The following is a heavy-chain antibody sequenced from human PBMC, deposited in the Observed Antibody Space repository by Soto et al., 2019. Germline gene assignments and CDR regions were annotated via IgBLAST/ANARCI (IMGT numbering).Heavy chain of an antibody. J-gene: IGHJ3*02. Sequence: QLQLQESGPGLVKPSETLSLTCTVSSGSISSSSYYWGWIRQPPGKGLEWIGSIYYSGSTYYNPSLKSRVTISVDTSKNQFSLKLSSVTAADTAVYYCASDDFWSGYYEAFDIWGQGTMVTVSS. V-gene: IGHV4-39*01. D-gene: IGHD3-3*01. CDR1: SGSISSSSYY. CDR2: IYYSGST. CDR3: ASDDFWSGYYEAFDI.